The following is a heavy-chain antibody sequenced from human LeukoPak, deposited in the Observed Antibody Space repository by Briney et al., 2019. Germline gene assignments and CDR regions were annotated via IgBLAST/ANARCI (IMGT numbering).Heavy chain of an antibody. CDR2: IYYSGST. CDR3: ARVQMVRTPPPYYYMDV. Sequence: PAQTLSLTCAVSGGSISSGDYYWSWIRQPPGKGLEWIGYIYYSGSTNYNPSLKSRVTISVDTSKNQFSLKLSSVTAADTAVYYCARVQMVRTPPPYYYMDVWGTGTTVTVSS. CDR1: GGSISSGDYY. V-gene: IGHV4-61*08. D-gene: IGHD3-10*01. J-gene: IGHJ6*03.